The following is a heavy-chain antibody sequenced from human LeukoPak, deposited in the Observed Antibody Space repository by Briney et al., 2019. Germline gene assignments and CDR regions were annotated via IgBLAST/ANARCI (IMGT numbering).Heavy chain of an antibody. D-gene: IGHD2-15*01. CDR1: GFTFSSYS. V-gene: IGHV3-48*04. J-gene: IGHJ4*02. CDR2: ISSSSSTI. Sequence: GGSLRLSCAASGFTFSSYSMNWVRQAPGKGLEWVSYISSSSSTIYYADSVKGRFTISRDNAKNSLYLQMNSLRAEDTAVYYCARVSYCSGGSCQLAFDYWGQGTLVTVSS. CDR3: ARVSYCSGGSCQLAFDY.